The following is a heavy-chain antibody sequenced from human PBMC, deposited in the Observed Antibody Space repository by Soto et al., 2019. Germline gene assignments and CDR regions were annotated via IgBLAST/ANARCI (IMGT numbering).Heavy chain of an antibody. J-gene: IGHJ4*02. D-gene: IGHD2-21*02. CDR1: GFTFIYAW. CDR3: TAGDGRTDNDF. CDR2: IKGKGGNGAT. Sequence: EVQLVESGGGLVKPGGSTRLSCAASGFTFIYAWMTWVRQAPGKGLEWVARIKGKGGNGATDYAAPVKGRFTISRDDSRNTLYLQMTSLKTEDTAVYYCTAGDGRTDNDFWGLGTLVTVSP. V-gene: IGHV3-15*01.